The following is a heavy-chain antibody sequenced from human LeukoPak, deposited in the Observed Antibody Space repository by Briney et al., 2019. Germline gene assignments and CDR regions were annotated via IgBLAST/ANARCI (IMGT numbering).Heavy chain of an antibody. J-gene: IGHJ4*02. CDR2: ISSTGFTT. Sequence: GGSLRLSCAASGFTFTSYAMNWVRQAPGKGLEWISVISSTGFTTSYADSVKGRFTISRDKSRNTVYLQLNSLRVEDAAVYYCAKDRDAWSGELLYPSSFDSWGQGTLVTVSS. D-gene: IGHD3-10*01. CDR1: GFTFTSYA. CDR3: AKDRDAWSGELLYPSSFDS. V-gene: IGHV3-23*01.